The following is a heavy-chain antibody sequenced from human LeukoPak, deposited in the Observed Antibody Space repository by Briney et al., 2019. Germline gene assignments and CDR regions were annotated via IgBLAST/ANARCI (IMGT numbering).Heavy chain of an antibody. CDR1: GGSISSYY. V-gene: IGHV4-4*07. CDR3: ARWFGDCRDVGDLKFDP. CDR2: IYSSGST. D-gene: IGHD2-2*03. Sequence: SSETLSLTCTVSGGSISSYYWSWIRQPAGKGLEWIGRIYSSGSTNYNPSLKGRVTMSVDTSKNQFSLKLSSVTAADTAVYYCARWFGDCRDVGDLKFDPWGQGTPVTVSS. J-gene: IGHJ5*02.